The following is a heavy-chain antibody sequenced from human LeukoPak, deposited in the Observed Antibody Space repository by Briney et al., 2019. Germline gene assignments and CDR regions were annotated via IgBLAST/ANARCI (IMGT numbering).Heavy chain of an antibody. V-gene: IGHV3-49*04. Sequence: GGSLRLSCTASGFTFGDYAMSWVRHAPGKGLECVSFIRSKAYGGTTEYAASVKGRFTISRDDSKSIAYLQMNSLKTEDTAVYYCTRVSLVAASVFFDYWGQGTLVTVSS. CDR3: TRVSLVAASVFFDY. CDR2: IRSKAYGGTT. CDR1: GFTFGDYA. J-gene: IGHJ4*02. D-gene: IGHD2-15*01.